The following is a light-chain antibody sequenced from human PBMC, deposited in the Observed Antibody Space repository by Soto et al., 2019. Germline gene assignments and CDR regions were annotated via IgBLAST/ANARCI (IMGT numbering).Light chain of an antibody. CDR2: AAS. V-gene: IGKV1-27*01. CDR3: QKYNSAPEIT. J-gene: IGKJ3*01. CDR1: QGISNY. Sequence: QMTQSPSYVSAPIAPRVPITWRASQGISNYLAWYQQKPGKVPKLLIYAASTLQSGVPSRFSGSGSGTDFTLTISSLQPEDVATYYCQKYNSAPEITFGPGTKVDIK.